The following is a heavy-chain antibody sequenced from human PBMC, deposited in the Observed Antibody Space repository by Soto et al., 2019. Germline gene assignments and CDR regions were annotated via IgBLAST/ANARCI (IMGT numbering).Heavy chain of an antibody. V-gene: IGHV4-31*11. Sequence: SETLSLTCAVYGGSFSGYYWSWIRQHPGKGLEWIGYIYYSGSTYYNPSLKSRVTISVDTSKNQFSLKLSSVTAADTAVYYCARRGSRYGSGLAGSARVISSGYYFHYCGQGTLVTVSS. CDR1: GGSFSGYY. D-gene: IGHD3-10*01. CDR3: ARRGSRYGSGLAGSARVISSGYYFHY. J-gene: IGHJ4*02. CDR2: IYYSGST.